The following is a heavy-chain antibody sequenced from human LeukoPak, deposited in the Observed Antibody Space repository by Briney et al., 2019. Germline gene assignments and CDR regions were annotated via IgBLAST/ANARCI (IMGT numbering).Heavy chain of an antibody. J-gene: IGHJ4*02. V-gene: IGHV1-18*01. D-gene: IGHD2-8*01. CDR1: GYTFTGYG. CDR2: INAYNGNT. CDR3: ARDPYCTNGVCYTLDY. Sequence: ASVKVSCKASGYTFTGYGISWVRQALGQGLEWMGWINAYNGNTNYAKKLQGRLTMTTDTSTSTAYMELRSLRSDDTAVYYCARDPYCTNGVCYTLDYWGQGTLVTVSS.